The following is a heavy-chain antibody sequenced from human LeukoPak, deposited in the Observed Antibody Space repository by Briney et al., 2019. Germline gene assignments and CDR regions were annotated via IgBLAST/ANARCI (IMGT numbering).Heavy chain of an antibody. CDR2: IKRSGGGT. CDR3: AKAVGSLDPFDI. CDR1: GFTFSSYA. Sequence: GGSLRLSCAASGFTFSSYAMSWVHQAPGKGLEWVSTIKRSGGGTYYADSVRGRFTISRDSSEDTLYLQMNSLRAEDTAVYYCAKAVGSLDPFDIWGQGTMVTVSS. V-gene: IGHV3-23*01. D-gene: IGHD4-23*01. J-gene: IGHJ3*02.